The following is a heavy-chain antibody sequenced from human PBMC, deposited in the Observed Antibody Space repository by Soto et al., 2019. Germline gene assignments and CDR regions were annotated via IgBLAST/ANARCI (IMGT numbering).Heavy chain of an antibody. Sequence: ETLSLTCTVSGGSMSSTSYNWGWIRQPPGKGLEWIGSVSYSGSLFYNPSLKSRITISIDTSKNQFSLNLSSVTAADTAVYYCARHLNQLAPGYWGQGTLVTVSS. V-gene: IGHV4-39*01. J-gene: IGHJ4*02. D-gene: IGHD6-6*01. CDR1: GGSMSSTSYN. CDR3: ARHLNQLAPGY. CDR2: VSYSGSL.